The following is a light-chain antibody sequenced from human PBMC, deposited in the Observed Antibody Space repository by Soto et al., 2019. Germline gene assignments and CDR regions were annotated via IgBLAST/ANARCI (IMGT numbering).Light chain of an antibody. CDR3: QQYYGFSPST. J-gene: IGKJ5*01. V-gene: IGKV1-5*01. CDR2: DAS. CDR1: QSISSW. Sequence: DIQITQSPSPRPASLGHRVTIPTRPRQSISSWFAWYQQKPGKAPKLLVYDASSLESGVPSRFSGSGSGTEFTLTISSLQPDDFATYYCQQYYGFSPSTFGQGTRLEIK.